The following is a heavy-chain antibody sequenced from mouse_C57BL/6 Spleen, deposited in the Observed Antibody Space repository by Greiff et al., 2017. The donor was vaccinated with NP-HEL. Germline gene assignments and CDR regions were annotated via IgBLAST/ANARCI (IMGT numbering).Heavy chain of an antibody. CDR1: GYTFTSYW. CDR2: IHPNSGST. V-gene: IGHV1-64*01. D-gene: IGHD2-3*01. CDR3: AREGDGYYPHLFDY. Sequence: QVQLQQPGAELVKPGASVKLSCKASGYTFTSYWMHWVKQRPGQGLEWIGMIHPNSGSTNYNEKFKSKATLTVDKSSSTAYMQLSSLTSEEAAVYYGAREGDGYYPHLFDYWGQGTTLTVSS. J-gene: IGHJ2*01.